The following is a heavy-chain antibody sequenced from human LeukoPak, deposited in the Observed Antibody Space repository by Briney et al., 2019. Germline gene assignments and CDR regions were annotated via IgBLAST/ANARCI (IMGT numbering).Heavy chain of an antibody. Sequence: QTGGSLRLSCAGSGFTFFNYAIHWVRQAPGKGLEWVAVISPDGYTKNSADSVKGRFTISRDNSKNTVFLQMDSLRSQDTAMYYCARDVLGSGGYYGHWGQGTLVTVSS. D-gene: IGHD3-22*01. CDR1: GFTFFNYA. CDR2: ISPDGYTK. J-gene: IGHJ4*02. CDR3: ARDVLGSGGYYGH. V-gene: IGHV3-30-3*01.